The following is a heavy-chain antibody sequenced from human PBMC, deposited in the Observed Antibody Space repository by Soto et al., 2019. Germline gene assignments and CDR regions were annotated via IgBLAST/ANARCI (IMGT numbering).Heavy chain of an antibody. CDR1: GGSISSYY. J-gene: IGHJ4*02. CDR3: ARETLGATASFDY. CDR2: IYYSGST. V-gene: IGHV4-59*01. D-gene: IGHD1-26*01. Sequence: QVQLQESGPGLVKPSETLSLTCTVSGGSISSYYWSWIRQPPGKGLEWIGYIYYSGSTNYNPSLKSRVTISVDTSKNQFSRKLSSVTAADTAVYYCARETLGATASFDYWGQGTLVTVSS.